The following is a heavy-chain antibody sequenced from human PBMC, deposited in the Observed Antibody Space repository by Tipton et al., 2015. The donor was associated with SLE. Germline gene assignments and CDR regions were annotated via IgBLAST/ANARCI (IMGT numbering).Heavy chain of an antibody. CDR1: GGSIRSGNYY. CDR3: GDGYDLEWFDY. CDR2: IHYSGRT. V-gene: IGHV4-39*07. Sequence: TLSLTCTVAGGSIRSGNYYWGWIRQPPGKGLEWIGSIHYSGRTYYNPSLKSRATILVDTSMNQFSLKMNSVTAADAAVYYCGDGYDLEWFDYWGQGTLVTVSS. J-gene: IGHJ4*02. D-gene: IGHD5-12*01.